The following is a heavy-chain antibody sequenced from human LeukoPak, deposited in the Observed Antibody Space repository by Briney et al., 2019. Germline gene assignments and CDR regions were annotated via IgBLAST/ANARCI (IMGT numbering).Heavy chain of an antibody. V-gene: IGHV4-59*01. J-gene: IGHJ3*02. CDR1: GDSISPYY. Sequence: SETLSLTCTVSGDSISPYYWSWLRQSPGKGLEWIGYIYKGDTNYNPSLKSRVTISVDTSKNQFSLKLRSVTAADTAMYYCARYRAFDIWGHGTMVTVSS. CDR2: IYKGDT. CDR3: ARYRAFDI.